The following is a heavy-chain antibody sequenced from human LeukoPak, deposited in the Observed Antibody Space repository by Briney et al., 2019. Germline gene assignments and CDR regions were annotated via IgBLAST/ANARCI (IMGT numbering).Heavy chain of an antibody. Sequence: GGSLRLSFQASGCTVKGNYMRWVRQAPGRGRDGVAVIYSGGSAHHAAPVRGRFTISRDKSENTVYLQMNNLRVEDTAVYYCAKDRDTGFYVKGSFEIWGQGTTVTVSS. V-gene: IGHV3-66*01. D-gene: IGHD3-9*01. CDR1: GCTVKGNY. J-gene: IGHJ3*02. CDR2: IYSGGSA. CDR3: AKDRDTGFYVKGSFEI.